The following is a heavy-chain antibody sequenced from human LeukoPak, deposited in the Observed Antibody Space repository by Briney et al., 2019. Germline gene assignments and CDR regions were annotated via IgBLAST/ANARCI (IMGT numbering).Heavy chain of an antibody. CDR3: ARDLWATVTTSDWFDP. D-gene: IGHD4-17*01. J-gene: IGHJ5*02. CDR2: IYYSGST. CDR1: GFTFSSYG. V-gene: IGHV4-39*07. Sequence: PGGTLRLSYAASGFTFSSYGMSWVRQPPGKGLEWIGSIYYSGSTYYNPSLKSRVTISVDTSKNRFSLKLSSVTAADTAVYYCARDLWATVTTSDWFDPWGQGTLVTVSS.